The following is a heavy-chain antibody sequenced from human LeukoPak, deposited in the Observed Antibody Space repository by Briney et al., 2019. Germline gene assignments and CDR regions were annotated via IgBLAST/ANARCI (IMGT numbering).Heavy chain of an antibody. D-gene: IGHD3-22*01. CDR3: ARENVYYDSSDYYPRFDY. CDR2: ISGYNGNT. V-gene: IGHV1-18*01. CDR1: GYTFTSYG. Sequence: ASVKVSCKASGYTFTSYGISWVRQAPGQGLEWMGWISGYNGNTNYAQNLQVRVTMTTDTSTSTAYMELRSLRSDDTAVYYCARENVYYDSSDYYPRFDYWGQGTLVTVSS. J-gene: IGHJ4*02.